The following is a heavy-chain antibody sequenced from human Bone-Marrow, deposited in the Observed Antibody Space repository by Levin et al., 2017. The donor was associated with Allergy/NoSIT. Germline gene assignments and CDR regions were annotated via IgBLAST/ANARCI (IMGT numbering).Heavy chain of an antibody. V-gene: IGHV3-74*01. CDR3: ARVSYAGNSEYKD. Sequence: GGSLRLSCAASGFTLNSDWMHWVRQAPGKGLVWVSRINSDGSSTIYADSVKGRFTVSRDNAKNTVYLQMNSLRAEDTAVYFCARVSYAGNSEYKDWGQGTLVTVSS. CDR2: INSDGSST. D-gene: IGHD4-23*01. CDR1: GFTLNSDW. J-gene: IGHJ4*02.